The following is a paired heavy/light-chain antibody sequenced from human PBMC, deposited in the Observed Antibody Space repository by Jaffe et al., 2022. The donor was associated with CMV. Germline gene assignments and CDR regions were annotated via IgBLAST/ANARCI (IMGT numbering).Light chain of an antibody. V-gene: IGLV3-21*04. CDR1: NIGSKS. J-gene: IGLJ3*02. Sequence: SYVLTQPPSVSVAPGKTARITCGGNNIGSKSVHWYQQKPGQAPVLVIYYDSDRPSGIPERFSGSNSGNTATLTISRVEAGDEADYYCQVWDSSSDREVFGGGTKLTVL. CDR3: QVWDSSSDREV. CDR2: YDS.
Heavy chain of an antibody. CDR3: AKDDKVPNYYDSSGAFDY. Sequence: EVQLLESGGGLVQPGGSLRLSCAASGFTFSSYAMSWVRQAPGKGLEWVSAISGSGGSTYYADSVKGRFTISRDNSKNTLYLQMNSLRAEDTAVYYCAKDDKVPNYYDSSGAFDYWGQGTLVTVSS. CDR1: GFTFSSYA. J-gene: IGHJ4*02. V-gene: IGHV3-23*01. CDR2: ISGSGGST. D-gene: IGHD3-22*01.